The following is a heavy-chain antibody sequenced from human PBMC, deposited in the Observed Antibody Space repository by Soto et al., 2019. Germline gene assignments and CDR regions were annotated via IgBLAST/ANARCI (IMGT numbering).Heavy chain of an antibody. CDR2: IYYSGST. D-gene: IGHD3-3*01. V-gene: IGHV4-59*01. CDR1: GGSISSYY. CDR3: ARAGRDDDFWSGYNDY. Sequence: SETLSLTCTVSGGSISSYYWSWIRQPPGKGLEWIGYIYYSGSTNYNPSLKSRVTISVDTSKNQFSLKLSSVTAADTAVYYCARAGRDDDFWSGYNDYWGQGTLVTVSS. J-gene: IGHJ4*02.